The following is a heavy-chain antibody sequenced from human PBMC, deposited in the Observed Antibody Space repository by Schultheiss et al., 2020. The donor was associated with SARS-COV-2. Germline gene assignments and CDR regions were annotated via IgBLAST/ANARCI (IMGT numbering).Heavy chain of an antibody. CDR1: GGSISSSSYY. Sequence: SQTLSLTCTVSGGSISSSSYYWSWIRQPPGKGLEWIGYIYYSGSTNYNPSLKSRVTISVDTSKNQFSLKLSSVTAADTAVYYCARARSDFWSGYAGDWFDPWGQGTLVTVSS. D-gene: IGHD3-3*01. J-gene: IGHJ5*02. CDR2: IYYSGST. CDR3: ARARSDFWSGYAGDWFDP. V-gene: IGHV4-61*01.